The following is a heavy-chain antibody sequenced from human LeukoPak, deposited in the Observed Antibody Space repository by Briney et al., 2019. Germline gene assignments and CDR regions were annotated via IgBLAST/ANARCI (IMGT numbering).Heavy chain of an antibody. CDR3: AGHEGGNPFDP. CDR1: GYRFASYW. J-gene: IGHJ5*01. CDR2: IHPGDSET. V-gene: IGHV5-51*01. D-gene: IGHD4-23*01. Sequence: GESLKISCQASGYRFASYWTGWVRQVPGKGLEWMGIIHPGDSETRYSPSFQGHVTISVDKSITTAYLQWSSLEASDTAIYFCAGHEGGNPFDPWGKEPWSPSPQ.